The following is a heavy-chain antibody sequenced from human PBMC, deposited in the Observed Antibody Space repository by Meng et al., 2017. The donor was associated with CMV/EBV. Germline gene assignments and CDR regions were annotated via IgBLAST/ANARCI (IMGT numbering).Heavy chain of an antibody. J-gene: IGHJ5*02. CDR1: GVSISGHY. V-gene: IGHV4-59*11. Sequence: GSLRLSCIVSGVSISGHYWNWMRQYPGKSLEWIGYFYNSETNYNPSLRSRVTISVDTSQNQVSLRLSSVTSADTAIYYCTRGTGPWGQGTLVTVSS. CDR2: FYNSET. CDR3: TRGTGP. D-gene: IGHD1-14*01.